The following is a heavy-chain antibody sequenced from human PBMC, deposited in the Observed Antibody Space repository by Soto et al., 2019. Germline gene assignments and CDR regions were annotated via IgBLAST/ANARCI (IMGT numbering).Heavy chain of an antibody. J-gene: IGHJ6*02. D-gene: IGHD3-3*01. Sequence: QVQLVQSGAEVKKPGASVKVSCKASGYTFTSYGISWVRQAPGQGLEWMGWISAYNGNTNYAQKLQGRGTMTTDTSTSTAYMELRSLRSDDTAVYYCARDPPYDFNMDIRYMDVWGQGTTVTVSS. CDR3: ARDPPYDFNMDIRYMDV. CDR1: GYTFTSYG. CDR2: ISAYNGNT. V-gene: IGHV1-18*04.